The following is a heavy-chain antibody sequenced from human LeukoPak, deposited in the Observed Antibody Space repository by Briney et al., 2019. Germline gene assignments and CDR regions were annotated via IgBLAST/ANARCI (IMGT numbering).Heavy chain of an antibody. Sequence: SETLSLTCTVSGGSISSSNYYWGWIRQPPRKGLEWIGSIYYSGSTYYNPSLKSRVTISVDTSKDQFSLKLSSVTAADTAVYYCARLPEYPDYWGQGTLVTVSS. D-gene: IGHD2/OR15-2a*01. V-gene: IGHV4-39*01. CDR3: ARLPEYPDY. CDR1: GGSISSSNYY. CDR2: IYYSGST. J-gene: IGHJ4*02.